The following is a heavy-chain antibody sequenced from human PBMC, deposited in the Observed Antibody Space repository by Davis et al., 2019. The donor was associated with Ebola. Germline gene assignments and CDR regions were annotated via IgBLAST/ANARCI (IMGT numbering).Heavy chain of an antibody. D-gene: IGHD3-3*01. V-gene: IGHV1-8*02. CDR1: GGTFSSYA. CDR3: ARGGKVTLRFLEWLLSSPDY. J-gene: IGHJ4*02. Sequence: ASVKVSCKASGGTFSSYAISWVRQAPGQGLEWMGWMNPNSGNTGYAQKFQGRVTMTRNTSISTAYMELSSLRSEDTAVYYCARGGKVTLRFLEWLLSSPDYWGQGTLVTVSS. CDR2: MNPNSGNT.